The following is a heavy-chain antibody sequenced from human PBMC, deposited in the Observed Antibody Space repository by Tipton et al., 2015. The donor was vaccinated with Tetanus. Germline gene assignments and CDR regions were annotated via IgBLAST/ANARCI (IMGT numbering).Heavy chain of an antibody. J-gene: IGHJ4*02. CDR2: INPSGGST. CDR3: ARDPTITFGGANYYFDY. CDR1: GYTFTSYY. Sequence: QLVQSGAEVKKPGASVKVSCKASGYTFTSYYMHWVRQAPGQGLEWMGIINPSGGSTSYAQKFQGRVTMTRDTSTSTVYMELSSLRSEDTAVYYCARDPTITFGGANYYFDYGGQGTLVTVSS. V-gene: IGHV1-46*01. D-gene: IGHD3-16*01.